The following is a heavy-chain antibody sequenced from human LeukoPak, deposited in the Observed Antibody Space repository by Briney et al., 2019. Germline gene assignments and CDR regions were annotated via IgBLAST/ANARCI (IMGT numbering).Heavy chain of an antibody. CDR1: GGSFSGYH. CDR2: INDRGRT. CDR3: AGRGQRYFRD. V-gene: IGHV4-34*01. Sequence: SETLSLTCAVHGGSFSGYHWNWIRQSPGKGLEWIGEINDRGRTNYNPSLKSRVTLSVDTSNKQFSLKLSAVTAADTAVYYCAGRGQRYFRDWGQGTLVTVSS. J-gene: IGHJ1*01.